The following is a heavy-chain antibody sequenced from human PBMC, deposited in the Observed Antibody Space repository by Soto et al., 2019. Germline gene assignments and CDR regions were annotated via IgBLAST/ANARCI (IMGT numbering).Heavy chain of an antibody. CDR2: IIPILGIA. J-gene: IGHJ4*02. V-gene: IGHV1-69*02. Sequence: SVKVYCTASGGTFSSYTISGERQAPGQGLEWMGRIIPILGIANYAQKFQGRVTITADKSTSTAYMELSSLRSEDTAVYYCARVDCSSTSCYTFDYWGQGTLVTVSS. D-gene: IGHD2-2*01. CDR3: ARVDCSSTSCYTFDY. CDR1: GGTFSSYT.